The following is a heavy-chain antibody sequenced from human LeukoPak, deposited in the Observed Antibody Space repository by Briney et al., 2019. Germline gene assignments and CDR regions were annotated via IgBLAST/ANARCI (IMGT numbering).Heavy chain of an antibody. CDR1: GFTFSSYS. J-gene: IGHJ5*02. CDR3: ARGDYGDSIPFDP. Sequence: GGSLRLSCAASGFTFSSYSMNWVRQAPGKGLEWVSSISSSSSYIYYADSVKGRFTISRDNAKNSLYLQMNSLRAEDTAVYYCARGDYGDSIPFDPWGQGTPVTVSS. CDR2: ISSSSSYI. V-gene: IGHV3-21*01. D-gene: IGHD4-17*01.